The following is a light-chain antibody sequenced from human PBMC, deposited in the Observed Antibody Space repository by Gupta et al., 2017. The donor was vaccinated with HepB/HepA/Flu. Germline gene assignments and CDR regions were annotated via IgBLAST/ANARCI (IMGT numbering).Light chain of an antibody. Sequence: EIVITQSPATLSVSPGERATLSCRARQSLSGNLAWYQQRPGQAPRLVIFGSSSRAPDIPARFSGRESATEFTLTISSLQSEDFAVYYCQQYNNWPYTLGQGTKLEIK. V-gene: IGKV3-15*01. CDR3: QQYNNWPYT. CDR2: GSS. J-gene: IGKJ2*01. CDR1: QSLSGN.